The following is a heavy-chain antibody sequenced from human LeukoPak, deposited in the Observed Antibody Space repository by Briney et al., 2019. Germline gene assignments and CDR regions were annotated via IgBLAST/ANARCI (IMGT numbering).Heavy chain of an antibody. CDR2: INHSGST. CDR3: AARYYDFWSGYYIYFDY. CDR1: GGSFSGYY. D-gene: IGHD3-3*01. Sequence: SETLSLTCAVYGGSFSGYYWSWIRQPPGKGLEWIGEINHSGSTNYNPSLKSRVTISVDTSKNQFSLKLSSVTAADTAVYYCAARYYDFWSGYYIYFDYWGQGTLVTVSS. J-gene: IGHJ4*02. V-gene: IGHV4-34*01.